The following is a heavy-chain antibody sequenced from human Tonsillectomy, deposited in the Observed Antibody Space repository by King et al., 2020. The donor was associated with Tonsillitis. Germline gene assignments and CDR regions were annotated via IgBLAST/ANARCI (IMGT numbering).Heavy chain of an antibody. Sequence: QLVQSGAEVKKPGASVKVSCKASGYTFTSYGISWVRQAPGQGLEWMGWISAYNGNTNYAQKLQGRVTMTTDTSTSTAYMELRSLRSDDTAVYYCARGGPITMVRGVIAYDAFDIWGQGTMVTVSS. V-gene: IGHV1-18*01. D-gene: IGHD3-10*01. CDR1: GYTFTSYG. J-gene: IGHJ3*02. CDR2: ISAYNGNT. CDR3: ARGGPITMVRGVIAYDAFDI.